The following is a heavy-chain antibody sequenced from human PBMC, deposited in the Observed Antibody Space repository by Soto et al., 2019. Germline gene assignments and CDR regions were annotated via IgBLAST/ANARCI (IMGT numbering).Heavy chain of an antibody. D-gene: IGHD6-13*01. J-gene: IGHJ4*02. CDR1: GFTFSGSA. CDR2: IRSKANSYAT. V-gene: IGHV3-73*01. Sequence: GGSLRLSCAASGFTFSGSAMHWVRQASGKGLEWVGRIRSKANSYATAYAASVKGRFTISRDDSKNTAYLQMNSLKTEDTAVYYCTRHDDIAAAEEFDYWGQGTLVTVSS. CDR3: TRHDDIAAAEEFDY.